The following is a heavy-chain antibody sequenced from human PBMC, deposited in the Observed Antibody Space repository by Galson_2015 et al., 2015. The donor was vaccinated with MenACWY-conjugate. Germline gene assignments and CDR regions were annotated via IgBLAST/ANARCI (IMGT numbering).Heavy chain of an antibody. CDR3: ARRHCSSGSCFFDY. D-gene: IGHD2-15*01. V-gene: IGHV4-59*08. CDR2: IYYSGTT. J-gene: IGHJ4*02. Sequence: SETLSLTCTVSGGSISSSYLSWIRQPPGKGLEWIGYIYYSGTTKYNPSLKSRVTISADTSKTQFSLRLNSVTAADMAVYYCARRHCSSGSCFFDYWGQGSLVTVSS. CDR1: GGSISSSY.